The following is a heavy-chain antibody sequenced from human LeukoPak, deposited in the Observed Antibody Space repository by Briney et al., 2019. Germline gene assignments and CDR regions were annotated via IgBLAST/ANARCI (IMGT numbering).Heavy chain of an antibody. CDR3: AKDLGYSSSWVFDY. Sequence: GGSLRLSCAASGFTFSSYGMHWVRQAPGNGLEWVAVISYDGSNKYYADSVKGRFTISRDNSKNTLYLQMNSLRAEDTAVYYCAKDLGYSSSWVFDYWGQGTLVTVSS. CDR1: GFTFSSYG. D-gene: IGHD6-13*01. CDR2: ISYDGSNK. V-gene: IGHV3-30*18. J-gene: IGHJ4*02.